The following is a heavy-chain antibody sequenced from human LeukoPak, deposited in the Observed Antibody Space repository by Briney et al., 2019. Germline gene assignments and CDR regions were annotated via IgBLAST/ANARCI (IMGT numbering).Heavy chain of an antibody. D-gene: IGHD3-3*01. CDR2: INPNTGGT. Sequence: ASVKVSCKASGYTFTGYYIHWVRQAPGQGLEWMGFINPNTGGTSYAQKFQARVTMTRATSISTAYMELSGLRSDDTAVYYCARRYDFWSGYPTAFDYWGQGTLVTVSS. CDR3: ARRYDFWSGYPTAFDY. CDR1: GYTFTGYY. J-gene: IGHJ4*02. V-gene: IGHV1-2*02.